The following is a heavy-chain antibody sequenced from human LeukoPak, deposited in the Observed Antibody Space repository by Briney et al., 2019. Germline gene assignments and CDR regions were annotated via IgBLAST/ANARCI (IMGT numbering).Heavy chain of an antibody. CDR2: INSDGSST. CDR1: GFTFSSYW. J-gene: IGHJ4*02. V-gene: IGHV3-74*01. CDR3: ARGPVGSGYYWKGDY. D-gene: IGHD3-22*01. Sequence: GGSLRLSCAASGFTFSSYWMHWVRQAPGKGLVWVSRINSDGSSTSYADSVKGRFTISRDNAKNTLYLQMNSLRAEDTAVYYCARGPVGSGYYWKGDYWGQGTLVTVSS.